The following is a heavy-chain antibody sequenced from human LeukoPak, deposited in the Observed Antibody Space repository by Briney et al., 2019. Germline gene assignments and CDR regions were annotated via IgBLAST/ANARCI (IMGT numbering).Heavy chain of an antibody. D-gene: IGHD3/OR15-3a*01. CDR3: AKVGIFGLVTYYFDY. Sequence: GGSLRLSCAASGFTFDECAMHWVRQAPGKGLEWVSGISWNSGLIDYADSVKGRFTISRDNAKNSLFLQMNSLKAEDTAFYYCAKVGIFGLVTYYFDYWGQGTLVTVSS. V-gene: IGHV3-9*01. J-gene: IGHJ4*02. CDR1: GFTFDECA. CDR2: ISWNSGLI.